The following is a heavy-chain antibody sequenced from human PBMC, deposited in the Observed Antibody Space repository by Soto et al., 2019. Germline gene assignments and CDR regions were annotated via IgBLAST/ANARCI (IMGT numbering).Heavy chain of an antibody. J-gene: IGHJ4*02. V-gene: IGHV4-59*08. D-gene: IGHD4-4*01. CDR3: ARHRRTTVAKFYFDN. CDR1: GGSINSYC. CDR2: IFDSGNA. Sequence: QVQLQESGPGLVKPSETLSLTCTVSGGSINSYCWSWIRQPPGKGLEWIAYIFDSGNANDNPSLKSRVTLSVDTSKNQFSLKLTSVTAADTAVYYCARHRRTTVAKFYFDNWGQGALVTVSS.